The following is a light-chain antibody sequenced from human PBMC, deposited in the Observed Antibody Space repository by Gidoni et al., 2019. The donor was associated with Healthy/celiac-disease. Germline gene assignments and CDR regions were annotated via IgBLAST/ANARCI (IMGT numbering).Light chain of an antibody. V-gene: IGLV1-40*01. CDR3: QSYDSSLSGYWV. CDR1: SSNIGAGSD. CDR2: GNS. Sequence: QSVLTPPPSVSGAPGQRVTISCTGSSSNIGAGSDVHWYQQLPGTAPKLLIYGNSNRPSGVPERFSGSKSGTSASLAITGLQAEDEADYYCQSYDSSLSGYWVFGGGTKLTVL. J-gene: IGLJ3*02.